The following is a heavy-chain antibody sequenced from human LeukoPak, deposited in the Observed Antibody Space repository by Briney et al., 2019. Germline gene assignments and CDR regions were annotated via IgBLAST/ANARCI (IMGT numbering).Heavy chain of an antibody. V-gene: IGHV4-59*01. CDR2: IYYSGST. Sequence: SETLSLTCTVSGGSISSYYWSWIRQPPGKGLEWVGYIYYSGSTNYNPSLKSRVTISVDTSKNQFSLKLSSVTAADTAVYYCARLRGKDYDILTGRPAYFDYWGQGTLVTVSS. CDR1: GGSISSYY. D-gene: IGHD3-9*01. CDR3: ARLRGKDYDILTGRPAYFDY. J-gene: IGHJ4*02.